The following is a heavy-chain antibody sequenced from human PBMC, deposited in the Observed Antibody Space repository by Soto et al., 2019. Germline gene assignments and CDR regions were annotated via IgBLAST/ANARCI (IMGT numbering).Heavy chain of an antibody. CDR1: GGSIGTYY. V-gene: IGHV4-59*08. J-gene: IGHJ5*02. D-gene: IGHD3-10*01. Sequence: SETLSLTCTVSGGSIGTYYWSWIRQPPGKGLEWIGYISDSGSTNYNPSLRSRVTMSLDTSKNQFSLKLRSVTAADTAVYYCARHRQARITMIRGILPGWFEPWGQGTLVTVSS. CDR3: ARHRQARITMIRGILPGWFEP. CDR2: ISDSGST.